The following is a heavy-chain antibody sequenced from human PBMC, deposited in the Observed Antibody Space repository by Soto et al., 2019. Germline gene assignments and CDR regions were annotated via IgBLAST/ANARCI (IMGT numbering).Heavy chain of an antibody. J-gene: IGHJ3*02. Sequence: EGQLVESGGGWAQPGGSLSLSCAASGFTFSSFEMNWVRQAPGKGLECVAYISSGGSTKFYADSVKGRSTISRDNAKNSLLLQMHSLTAEDSAVYYCAREGPADGLDIWGQGTMVTVSS. V-gene: IGHV3-48*03. CDR3: AREGPADGLDI. CDR1: GFTFSSFE. CDR2: ISSGGSTK.